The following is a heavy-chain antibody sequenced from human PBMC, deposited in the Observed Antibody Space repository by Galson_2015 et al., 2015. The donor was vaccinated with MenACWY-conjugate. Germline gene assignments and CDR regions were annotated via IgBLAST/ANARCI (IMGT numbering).Heavy chain of an antibody. CDR2: IDWEDDK. Sequence: PALVKPTQTLTLTCSFSGFSLSTGGMCVSWIRQPPGKALEWLALIDWEDDKYYSTFLKTRLPISKDTSKYQVVLTMTNMDPMDPATYYCVRTTNGNYFYYYYMDVWGKGTTVTVSS. J-gene: IGHJ6*03. CDR3: VRTTNGNYFYYYYMDV. V-gene: IGHV2-70*01. CDR1: GFSLSTGGMC. D-gene: IGHD4-23*01.